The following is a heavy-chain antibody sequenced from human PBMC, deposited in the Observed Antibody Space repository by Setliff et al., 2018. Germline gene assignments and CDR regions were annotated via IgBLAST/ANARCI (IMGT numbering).Heavy chain of an antibody. J-gene: IGHJ4*02. V-gene: IGHV1-18*01. D-gene: IGHD3-22*01. CDR2: ISAYYGNT. CDR3: VRGQGPRTVVAIPFDH. CDR1: GYTFTSYG. Sequence: ASVKVSCKASGYTFTSYGTSWVRQAPGQGLEWMGWISAYYGNTNYAQQFQGRVTMTTDTSTTTAYMELTSLTSDDTALYYCVRGQGPRTVVAIPFDHWGQGTLVTVSS.